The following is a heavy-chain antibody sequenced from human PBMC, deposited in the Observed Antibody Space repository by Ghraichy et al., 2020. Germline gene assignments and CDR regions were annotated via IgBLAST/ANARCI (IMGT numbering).Heavy chain of an antibody. CDR2: ISSSTTYI. CDR1: GFIFSSYT. D-gene: IGHD6-19*01. V-gene: IGHV3-21*01. CDR3: ARDRSSAGMFDY. Sequence: GGSLRLSCAASGFIFSSYTMNWVRQAPGKGLEWVSSISSSTTYIYYADSVKGRFTISRDNAKNSLYLQMNSLRAEDTAVYYCARDRSSAGMFDYWGQGTLVTVSS. J-gene: IGHJ4*02.